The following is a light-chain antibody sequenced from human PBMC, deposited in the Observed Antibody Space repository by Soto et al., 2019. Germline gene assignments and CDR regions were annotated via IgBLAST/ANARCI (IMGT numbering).Light chain of an antibody. CDR3: QQYGSSLFT. V-gene: IGKV3-20*01. Sequence: EIVLTQSPVTLSLSPGDRATLSCRASQSVTSGYLTWYQHKLGQAPRLLIYDASSRAPGIPARFSGSGSGTDFTLTISSLEPEDFAVYYCQQYGSSLFTFGPGTKVDFK. CDR2: DAS. J-gene: IGKJ3*01. CDR1: QSVTSGY.